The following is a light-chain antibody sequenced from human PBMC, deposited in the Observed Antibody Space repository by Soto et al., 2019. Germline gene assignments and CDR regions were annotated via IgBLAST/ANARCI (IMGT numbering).Light chain of an antibody. CDR2: DII. CDR1: SSDVGGYNY. Sequence: QSALTQPASVSGSPGQSITISCTGISSDVGGYNYVSWYQQHPGKAPKLMIYDIINRPSGVSNRFSGSKSGNTASLTISGLQAEDEADYYCSSYTSSSVVFGGGTKVTVL. CDR3: SSYTSSSVV. J-gene: IGLJ3*02. V-gene: IGLV2-14*01.